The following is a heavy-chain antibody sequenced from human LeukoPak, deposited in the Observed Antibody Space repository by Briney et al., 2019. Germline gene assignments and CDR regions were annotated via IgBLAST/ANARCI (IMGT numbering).Heavy chain of an antibody. CDR1: GFPFSSFG. J-gene: IGHJ4*02. D-gene: IGHD3-22*01. CDR2: ISVSGADT. V-gene: IGHV3-23*01. CDR3: ARGGSSGYYEAHY. Sequence: PGGSLRLSCAASGFPFSSFGMSWVRQAPGKGLEWVSAISVSGADTYYADSVKGRFTISRDNAKNSLYLQMNSLRAEDTALYYCARGGSSGYYEAHYWGQGTLVTVSS.